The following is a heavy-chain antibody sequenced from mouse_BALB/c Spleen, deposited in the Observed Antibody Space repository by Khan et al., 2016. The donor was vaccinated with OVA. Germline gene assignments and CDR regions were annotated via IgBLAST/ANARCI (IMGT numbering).Heavy chain of an antibody. CDR3: ARLAYFYDSEGLAY. V-gene: IGHV5-6*01. CDR1: GFTFSTYG. CDR2: VSTGGHYT. J-gene: IGHJ3*01. Sequence: EVELVESGGDVVKPGGSLKLSCAASGFTFSTYGMSWVRQTPDKRLEWVATVSTGGHYTYYPDPVKGRFTISRVNAKETRYRQMISLKSEDTAMFYCARLAYFYDSEGLAYWGQGTLVTVSA. D-gene: IGHD1-1*01.